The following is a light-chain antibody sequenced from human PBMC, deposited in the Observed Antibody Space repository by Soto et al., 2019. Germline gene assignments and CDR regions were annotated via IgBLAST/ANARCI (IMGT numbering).Light chain of an antibody. Sequence: EMVLTQSPGTLSLFPGERATLSYSASQSLTTRYLAWYQQKPGQAPRLLIYGASSRATGIPDRFSGSGSETAFTLTISRLEPEDFAVYSCQPYGSSPTFGQGTRLEIK. CDR1: QSLTTRY. V-gene: IGKV3-20*01. CDR3: QPYGSSPT. CDR2: GAS. J-gene: IGKJ5*01.